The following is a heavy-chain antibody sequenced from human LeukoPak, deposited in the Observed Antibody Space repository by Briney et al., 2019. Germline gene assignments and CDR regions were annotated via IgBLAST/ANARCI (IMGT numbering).Heavy chain of an antibody. D-gene: IGHD1-26*01. CDR2: IYYTGSS. Sequence: SETLSLTCTVSGGSISSNTYYWGWIRQPPGKGLEWIGSIYYTGSSYSNPSLKGRVTISVDTSKNQFSLKLSSVTAADTAVYYCARILRGGSYSGYFDYWGQGTLVTVSS. CDR1: GGSISSNTYY. CDR3: ARILRGGSYSGYFDY. J-gene: IGHJ4*02. V-gene: IGHV4-39*07.